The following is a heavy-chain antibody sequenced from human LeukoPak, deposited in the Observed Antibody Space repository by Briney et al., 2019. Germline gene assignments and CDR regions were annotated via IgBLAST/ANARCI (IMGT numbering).Heavy chain of an antibody. CDR3: ARFAEERCSSGSTTFDY. Sequence: PSETLSLTCAVYGGSFSGYYWSWIRQPPGKGLEWIGEINHSGSTNYNPSLKSRVTISVDTSKNQFSLKLSSVTAADTAVYYCARFAEERCSSGSTTFDYWGQGTLVTVSS. V-gene: IGHV4-34*01. CDR2: INHSGST. CDR1: GGSFSGYY. J-gene: IGHJ4*02. D-gene: IGHD6-19*01.